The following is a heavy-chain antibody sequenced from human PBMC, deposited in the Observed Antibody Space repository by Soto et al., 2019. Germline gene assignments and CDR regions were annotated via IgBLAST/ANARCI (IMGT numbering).Heavy chain of an antibody. CDR1: GFTFDDYA. CDR3: AKDIFAKALAGYYGMDV. CDR2: ISWNSGSI. J-gene: IGHJ6*02. D-gene: IGHD1-1*01. Sequence: GGSLRLSCAASGFTFDDYAMHWVRQAPGKGLEWVSGISWNSGSIGYADSVKGRFTISRDNAKNSLYLQMNSLRAGDTALYYCAKDIFAKALAGYYGMDVWGQGTTVTISS. V-gene: IGHV3-9*01.